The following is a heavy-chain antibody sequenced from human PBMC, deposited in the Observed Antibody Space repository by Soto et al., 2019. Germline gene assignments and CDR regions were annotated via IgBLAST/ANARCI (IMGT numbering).Heavy chain of an antibody. CDR3: ARDSYYDILTGYYKLYNWFDP. CDR1: GGTFSSYA. CDR2: INAGNGNT. V-gene: IGHV1-3*01. Sequence: ASVKVSCKAPGGTFSSYAMHWVRQAPGQRLEWMGWINAGNGNTKYSQKFQGRVTITRDTSASTAYMELSSLRSEDTAVYYCARDSYYDILTGYYKLYNWFDPWGQGTLVTVSS. D-gene: IGHD3-9*01. J-gene: IGHJ5*02.